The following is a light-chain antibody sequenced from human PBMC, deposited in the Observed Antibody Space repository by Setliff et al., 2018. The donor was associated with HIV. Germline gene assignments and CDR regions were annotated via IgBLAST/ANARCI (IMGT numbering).Light chain of an antibody. V-gene: IGLV1-40*01. Sequence: QSVLTQPPSVSGAPGQRVIISCTGSSSNIGAGYDVHWYQQLPGTAPKLLIYTNSNRPSGVPDRFSGSKSGTSTSLVITGLQAEDEADYYCQSYDSSLSGYLFGTGTRSPS. CDR1: SSNIGAGYD. CDR3: QSYDSSLSGYL. CDR2: TNS. J-gene: IGLJ1*01.